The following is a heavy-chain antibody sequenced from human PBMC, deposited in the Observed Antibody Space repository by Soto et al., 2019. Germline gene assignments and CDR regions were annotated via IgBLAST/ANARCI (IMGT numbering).Heavy chain of an antibody. V-gene: IGHV4-34*01. J-gene: IGHJ6*02. CDR2: INHSGST. CDR3: ASGGVYYDSSGYYGGLRYGMDV. D-gene: IGHD3-22*01. Sequence: SETLSLTCAVYGGSFSGYYWSWIRQPPGKGLEWIGEINHSGSTNYNPSLKSRVTISVDTSKNQFSLKLSSVTAADTAVYYCASGGVYYDSSGYYGGLRYGMDVWGQGTTVTVSS. CDR1: GGSFSGYY.